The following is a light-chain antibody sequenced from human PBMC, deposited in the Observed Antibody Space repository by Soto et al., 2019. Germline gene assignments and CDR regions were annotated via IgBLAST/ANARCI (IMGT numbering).Light chain of an antibody. CDR3: LLTYSCPWV. Sequence: QAVVTQAPSLTVSPGGTVTLTCGSSTGAVTSGHHPYWLQQKPGQAPRTLIYHTTNTLSWTPARFSGSLLGGKAALTLSGAQPEDEALYYCLLTYSCPWVFGGGTKLTVL. J-gene: IGLJ3*02. V-gene: IGLV7-46*01. CDR2: HTT. CDR1: TGAVTSGHH.